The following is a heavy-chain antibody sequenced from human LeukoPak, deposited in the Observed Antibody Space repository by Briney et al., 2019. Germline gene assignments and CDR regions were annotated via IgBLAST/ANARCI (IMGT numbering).Heavy chain of an antibody. D-gene: IGHD3-22*01. CDR3: ARASSYDSSGYYWGSSDY. J-gene: IGHJ4*02. Sequence: SVKLSCKASGGTFSSYAISWVRQAPGQGLEWMGGIIPIFGTANYAQKFQGRVTITADESTSTAYMELSSLRSEDTAVYYCARASSYDSSGYYWGSSDYWGQGTLVTVSS. CDR2: IIPIFGTA. CDR1: GGTFSSYA. V-gene: IGHV1-69*13.